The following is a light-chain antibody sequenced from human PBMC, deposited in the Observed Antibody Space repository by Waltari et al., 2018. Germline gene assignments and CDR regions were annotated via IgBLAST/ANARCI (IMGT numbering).Light chain of an antibody. Sequence: QSVLTQPPSVSGAPGQRGTISCTGSSSNIGAGHDVPWYQQLPGTAPKHLIYGNDTRPSGVPDRFSGSKSGTSASLAITGLQAEDEAHYYCQSYDTSLLGVFGGGTKLTVL. CDR3: QSYDTSLLGV. V-gene: IGLV1-40*01. J-gene: IGLJ3*02. CDR2: GND. CDR1: SSNIGAGHD.